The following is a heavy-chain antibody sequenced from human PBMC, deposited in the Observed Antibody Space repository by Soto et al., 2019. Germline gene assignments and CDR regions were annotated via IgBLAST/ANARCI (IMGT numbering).Heavy chain of an antibody. D-gene: IGHD3-10*01. CDR3: ARDHMVRGRYDGMDV. CDR1: GYTFSNYG. CDR2: ISAYNGNT. Sequence: QVHLVQSGAEVKKPGASVKVSCKASGYTFSNYGITWVRQAPGQGLEWMGWISAYNGNTNYAQKLLGRVILDTDTSTNTAYMELRSLRYDDTAVYYCARDHMVRGRYDGMDVWGQGTTVTVSS. J-gene: IGHJ6*02. V-gene: IGHV1-18*01.